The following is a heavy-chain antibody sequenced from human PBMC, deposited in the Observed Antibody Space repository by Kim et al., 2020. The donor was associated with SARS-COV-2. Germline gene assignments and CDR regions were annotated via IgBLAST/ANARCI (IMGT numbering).Heavy chain of an antibody. D-gene: IGHD2-8*01. V-gene: IGHV3-9*01. CDR2: ISWNSGSI. Sequence: GGSLRLSCAASGFTFDDYAMHWVRQAPGKGLEWVSGISWNSGSIGYADSVKGRFTISRDNAKNSLYLQMNSLRAEDTALYYCAKAPLVWTPMNQPYYFDYWGQGTLVTVSS. CDR3: AKAPLVWTPMNQPYYFDY. CDR1: GFTFDDYA. J-gene: IGHJ4*02.